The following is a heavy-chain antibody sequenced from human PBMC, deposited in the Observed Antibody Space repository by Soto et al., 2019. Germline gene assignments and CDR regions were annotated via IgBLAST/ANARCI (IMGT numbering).Heavy chain of an antibody. J-gene: IGHJ4*01. V-gene: IGHV1-24*01. CDR3: ATDSIRNYDSSGYYRY. CDR2: FDPEDGET. CDR1: GYTLTELS. Sequence: ASVKVSCKVSGYTLTELSMHWVRQAPGKGLEWMGGFDPEDGETIYAQKFQGRVTMTEDTSTDTAYMELSSLRSEDTAVYYCATDSIRNYDSSGYYRYWGHGTLVTVSS. D-gene: IGHD3-22*01.